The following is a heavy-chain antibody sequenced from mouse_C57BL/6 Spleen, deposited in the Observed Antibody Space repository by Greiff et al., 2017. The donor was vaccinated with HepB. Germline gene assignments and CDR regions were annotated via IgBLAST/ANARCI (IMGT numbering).Heavy chain of an antibody. D-gene: IGHD2-5*01. V-gene: IGHV1-78*01. Sequence: VKLQESDAELVKPGASVKISCKVSGYTFTDHTIHWMKQRPEQGLEWIGYIYPRDGSTKYNEKFKGKATLTADKSSSTAYMQLNSLTSEDSAVYFCARENYSNYEGFAYWGQGTLVTVSA. J-gene: IGHJ3*01. CDR1: GYTFTDHT. CDR3: ARENYSNYEGFAY. CDR2: IYPRDGST.